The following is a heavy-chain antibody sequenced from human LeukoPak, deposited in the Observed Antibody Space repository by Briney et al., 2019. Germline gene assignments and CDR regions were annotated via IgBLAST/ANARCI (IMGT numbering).Heavy chain of an antibody. CDR3: AREYPPADY. CDR1: GASISSGNYY. Sequence: SQTLSLTCTVSGASISSGNYYWTWVRQPAGKGLEWIGRIYPSGSANYNPSLKSRVTMSVDTSNNQFSLKLSSVTAADTALYYCAREYPPADYWGQGTLVTVSS. CDR2: IYPSGSA. J-gene: IGHJ4*02. V-gene: IGHV4-61*02.